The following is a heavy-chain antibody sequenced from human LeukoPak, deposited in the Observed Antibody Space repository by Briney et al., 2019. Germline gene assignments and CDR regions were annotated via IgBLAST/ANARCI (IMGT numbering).Heavy chain of an antibody. J-gene: IGHJ6*02. V-gene: IGHV3-23*01. CDR1: GFTFSDYY. CDR3: AKDLVKYGMDV. D-gene: IGHD4-23*01. Sequence: GGSLRLSCAASGFTFSDYYMSWIRQAPGKGLEWVSAISGSGGSTYYADSVKGRFTISRDNSKNTLYPQMNSLRAEDTAVYYCAKDLVKYGMDVWGQGTTVTVSS. CDR2: ISGSGGST.